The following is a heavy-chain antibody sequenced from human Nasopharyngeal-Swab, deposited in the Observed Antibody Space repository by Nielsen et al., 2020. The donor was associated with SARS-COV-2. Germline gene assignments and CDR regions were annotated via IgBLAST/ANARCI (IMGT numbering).Heavy chain of an antibody. V-gene: IGHV3-33*01. CDR2: IWYDGSNK. CDR3: ARDPPATWYGMDV. Sequence: GEPLKISCAASGFTFSSYGMHWVRQAPGKGLEWVAVIWYDGSNKYYADSVKGRSTISRDNSKNTLYLQMNSLRAEDTAVYYCARDPPATWYGMDVWGQGTTVTVSS. J-gene: IGHJ6*02. CDR1: GFTFSSYG.